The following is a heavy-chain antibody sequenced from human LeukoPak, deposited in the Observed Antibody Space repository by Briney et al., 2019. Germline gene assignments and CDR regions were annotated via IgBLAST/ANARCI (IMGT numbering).Heavy chain of an antibody. CDR3: AKDGWMAGIVGATSYYFDY. CDR1: GFTFSGYA. CDR2: ISGSGGST. V-gene: IGHV3-23*01. D-gene: IGHD1-26*01. J-gene: IGHJ4*02. Sequence: GGSLRLSCAASGFTFSGYAMSWVRQAPGKGLEWVSAISGSGGSTYYADSVKGRFTISRDNSKNTLYLQMNSLRAEDTAVYYCAKDGWMAGIVGATSYYFDYWGQGTLVTVSS.